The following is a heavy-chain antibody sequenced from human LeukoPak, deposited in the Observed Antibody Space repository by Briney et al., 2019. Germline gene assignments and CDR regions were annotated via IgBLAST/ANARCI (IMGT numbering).Heavy chain of an antibody. CDR2: IGSSGDYT. D-gene: IGHD3-16*01. CDR3: ARDYSYVYVSGDY. Sequence: KAGGSLRLSCAASGFTFSSYGMNWVRQAPGKGLEWVSSIGSSGDYTYYAGSVKGRFTISRDNSKNSLYLQMNSLRAEDTAVYYCARDYSYVYVSGDYWGQRTLVTVSS. V-gene: IGHV3-21*01. J-gene: IGHJ4*02. CDR1: GFTFSSYG.